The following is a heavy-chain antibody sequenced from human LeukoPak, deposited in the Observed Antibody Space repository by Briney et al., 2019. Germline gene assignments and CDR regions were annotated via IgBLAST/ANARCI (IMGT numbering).Heavy chain of an antibody. D-gene: IGHD3-22*01. CDR1: GYTFTGYY. J-gene: IGHJ3*02. CDR3: ARTLVVINDAFDI. Sequence: ASVKVSCKTSGYTFTGYYIHWVRQAPGQGLEWMGWINPNSGDTNYAQKFQGRVSMTGDTSISTAYRELSRLRSDDTAVYYCARTLVVINDAFDIWGQGTMVTVSS. CDR2: INPNSGDT. V-gene: IGHV1-2*02.